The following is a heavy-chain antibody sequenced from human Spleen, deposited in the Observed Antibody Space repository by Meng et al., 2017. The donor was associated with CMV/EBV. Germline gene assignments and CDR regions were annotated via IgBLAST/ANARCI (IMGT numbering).Heavy chain of an antibody. CDR2: ISSSSSYI. J-gene: IGHJ5*02. CDR1: GFTFSSYS. V-gene: IGHV3-21*01. Sequence: GESLKISCAASGFTFSSYSMNWVRQAPGKRLEWVSSISSSSSYIYYADSLKGRFTISRDNAKNSLYLQMHSLRAEDTAVYYCARALHYYGSGTLGSWGQGTLVTVSS. CDR3: ARALHYYGSGTLGS. D-gene: IGHD3-10*01.